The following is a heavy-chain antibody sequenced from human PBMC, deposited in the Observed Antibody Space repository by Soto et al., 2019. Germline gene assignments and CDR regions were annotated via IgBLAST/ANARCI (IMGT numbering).Heavy chain of an antibody. CDR2: IDPSDSCN. D-gene: IGHD6-6*01. CDR1: GYSFTSYW. V-gene: IGHV5-10-1*01. CDR3: AVIHGSRSPQYYYAMEV. Sequence: GESLKISCKGSGYSFTSYWISCVRQMPGKGLEWMGRIDPSDSCNNYSPSFQGHVTISADKSISTAYLQWRSLKASHTAMYYCAVIHGSRSPQYYYAMEVWGQGTPLTLSS. J-gene: IGHJ6*02.